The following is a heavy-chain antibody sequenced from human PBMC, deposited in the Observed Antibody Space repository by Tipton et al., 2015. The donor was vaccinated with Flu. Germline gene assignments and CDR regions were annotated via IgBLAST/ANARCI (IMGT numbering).Heavy chain of an antibody. J-gene: IGHJ3*02. D-gene: IGHD6-13*01. V-gene: IGHV4-38-2*01. Sequence: TLSLTCAVSGYSISSGYYWGWIRQPPGKGLEWIGSIYHSGSTYYNPSLKSRVTISVDTSKNQFSLKLSSVTAADTAVYYCARQGIDAFDIWGQGTMVTVSS. CDR1: GYSISSGYY. CDR3: ARQGIDAFDI. CDR2: IYHSGST.